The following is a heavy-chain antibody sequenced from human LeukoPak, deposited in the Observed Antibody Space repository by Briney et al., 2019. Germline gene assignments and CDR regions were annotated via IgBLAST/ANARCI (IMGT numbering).Heavy chain of an antibody. J-gene: IGHJ4*02. V-gene: IGHV3-15*07. CDR2: VKNRGDGRTT. D-gene: IGHD3-16*01. CDR3: TTEYFGGFEY. CDR1: TFTKAW. Sequence: GGSLRLSCVASTFTKAWMNWVRQAPGKGLEWVGRVKNRGDGRTTDYAAPVKGRFTISRDDSKRTVYLQMNSLKTEDTAVYFCTTEYFGGFEYWGQGTLVTVSS.